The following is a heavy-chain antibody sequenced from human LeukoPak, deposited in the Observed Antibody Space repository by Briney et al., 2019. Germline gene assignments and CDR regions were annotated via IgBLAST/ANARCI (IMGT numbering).Heavy chain of an antibody. J-gene: IGHJ4*02. V-gene: IGHV3-15*07. CDR2: VKNRGDGRTT. D-gene: IGHD3-16*01. CDR3: TTEYFGGFEY. CDR1: TFTKAW. Sequence: GGSLRLSCVASTFTKAWMNWVRQAPGKGLEWVGRVKNRGDGRTTDYAAPVKGRFTISRDDSKRTVYLQMNSLKTEDTAVYFCTTEYFGGFEYWGQGTLVTVSS.